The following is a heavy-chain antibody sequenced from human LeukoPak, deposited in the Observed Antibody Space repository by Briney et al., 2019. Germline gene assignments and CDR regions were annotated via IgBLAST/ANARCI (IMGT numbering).Heavy chain of an antibody. CDR2: ISYDGSNK. Sequence: QTGGSLRLSCAAPGFTFSSYGMHWVRQAPGKGLEWVAVISYDGSNKYYADSVKGRFTISRDNSKNTLYLQMNSLRAEDTAVYYCAKDSFSAYWFSTSNRDFDYWGQGTLVTVSS. D-gene: IGHD3-22*01. CDR3: AKDSFSAYWFSTSNRDFDY. V-gene: IGHV3-30*18. CDR1: GFTFSSYG. J-gene: IGHJ4*02.